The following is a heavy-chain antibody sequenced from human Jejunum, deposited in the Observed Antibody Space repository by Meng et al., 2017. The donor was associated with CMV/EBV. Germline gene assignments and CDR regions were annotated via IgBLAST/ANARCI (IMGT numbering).Heavy chain of an antibody. V-gene: IGHV3-30*04. J-gene: IGHJ6*02. Sequence: RGSPKHWVRQAPGKGLDSVAVLSYDGTNNYYAGSVKGRFTLSRDNSKSTMYLQMNSLRAEDTARYYCARENWSGYYSYSLGGMDVWGQGTTVTVSS. CDR1: RGSP. CDR2: LSYDGTNN. CDR3: ARENWSGYYSYSLGGMDV. D-gene: IGHD3-3*01.